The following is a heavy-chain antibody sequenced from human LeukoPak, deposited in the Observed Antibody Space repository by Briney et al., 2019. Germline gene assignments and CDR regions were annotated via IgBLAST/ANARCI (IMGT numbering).Heavy chain of an antibody. Sequence: GGYLRLSCAASGFTFSSYSMNWVRQAPGKGLEWVSSMSSSSSYIYYADSVKGRFTISRDNAKNSPYLQMNSLRAEDTAVYYCAKHGRRTSIAGRWLQEGMDYWGQGTLVTVSS. CDR2: MSSSSSYI. CDR1: GFTFSSYS. CDR3: AKHGRRTSIAGRWLQEGMDY. D-gene: IGHD5-24*01. V-gene: IGHV3-21*01. J-gene: IGHJ4*02.